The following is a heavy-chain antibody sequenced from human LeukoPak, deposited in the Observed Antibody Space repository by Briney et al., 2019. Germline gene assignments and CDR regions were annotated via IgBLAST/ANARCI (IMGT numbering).Heavy chain of an antibody. Sequence: PGGSLRLSCAVSGFTVSSNYMSWVRQAPGKGLEWVSVIYSGGTTYYADPVKGRFTISRDNSKNTLYLQMNNLRAEDTAVYYCARLDFGDYGVYFFDYWGQGTLVTVSS. CDR1: GFTVSSNY. CDR2: IYSGGTT. J-gene: IGHJ4*02. D-gene: IGHD4-17*01. CDR3: ARLDFGDYGVYFFDY. V-gene: IGHV3-66*01.